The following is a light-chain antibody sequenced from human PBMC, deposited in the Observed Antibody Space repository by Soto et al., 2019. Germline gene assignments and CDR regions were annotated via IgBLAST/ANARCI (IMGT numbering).Light chain of an antibody. V-gene: IGLV2-11*01. CDR3: CSYAGNSVV. CDR1: SSDVGGYNY. CDR2: DVN. Sequence: QSVLTQPRSVSGSPGQSVTISCTGTSSDVGGYNYVSWYQQHPGKAPKLMIYDVNMRPSGVPDRFSGSKSGNTASLTISGLQAADEADYYCCSYAGNSVVFGGGTKLTVL. J-gene: IGLJ2*01.